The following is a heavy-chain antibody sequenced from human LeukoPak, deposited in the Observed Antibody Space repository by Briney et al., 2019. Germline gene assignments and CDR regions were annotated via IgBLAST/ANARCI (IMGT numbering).Heavy chain of an antibody. CDR1: GFNFSHYT. CDR2: ISSSSSYI. V-gene: IGHV3-21*01. J-gene: IGHJ4*02. CDR3: ARDGRCGGDCYAS. Sequence: GGSLRLSCTASGFNFSHYTMTWVRQAPGKGLEWVSIISSSSSYIYYADSVKGRFTISRDNAKNALYLQMNSLRVEDTAVYYCARDGRCGGDCYASWGQGTLVTVSS. D-gene: IGHD2-21*02.